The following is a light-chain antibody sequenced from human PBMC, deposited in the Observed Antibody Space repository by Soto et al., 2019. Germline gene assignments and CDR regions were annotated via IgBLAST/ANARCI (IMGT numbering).Light chain of an antibody. J-gene: IGKJ1*01. Sequence: VMTQAPATLSVSPGERATLSCSASQTINNNVAWYRMKDGQVPRLVIYGSSTRANDLPARLSGSGSGKYFTLTISRLEPDEFAVYYCQQYGRPWTFGQGTKVE. CDR3: QQYGRPWT. V-gene: IGKV3-15*01. CDR2: GSS. CDR1: QTINNN.